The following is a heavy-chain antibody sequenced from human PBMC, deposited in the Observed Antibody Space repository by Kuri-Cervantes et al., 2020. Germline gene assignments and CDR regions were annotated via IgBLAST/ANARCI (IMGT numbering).Heavy chain of an antibody. D-gene: IGHD3-3*01. CDR1: GYTFTGYY. V-gene: IGHV1-2*02. Sequence: ASVKVSCKASGYTFTGYYMHWVRQAPGQGLEWMGWINPNSGGTNYAQKFQGRVTMTRDTSISTAYMELSRLRSDDTAVYYCARDVPYYDFWSGWEPSYYYYGMDVWGQGTTVTVSS. CDR2: INPNSGGT. CDR3: ARDVPYYDFWSGWEPSYYYYGMDV. J-gene: IGHJ6*02.